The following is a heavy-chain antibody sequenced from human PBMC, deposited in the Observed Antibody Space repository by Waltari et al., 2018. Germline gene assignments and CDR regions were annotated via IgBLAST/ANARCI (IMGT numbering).Heavy chain of an antibody. CDR3: ASLGIQLWLRPDRDY. J-gene: IGHJ4*02. V-gene: IGHV4-34*01. Sequence: QVQLQQWGAGLLKPSETLSLTCAVYGGSFSGYYWSWIRQPPWKGLEWIGEITPSGGPHYTPTLKRRVTISVYTSKTQFSLKLCSGTAADPAVYYCASLGIQLWLRPDRDYWGQGTLVTVSS. CDR1: GGSFSGYY. CDR2: ITPSGGP. D-gene: IGHD5-18*01.